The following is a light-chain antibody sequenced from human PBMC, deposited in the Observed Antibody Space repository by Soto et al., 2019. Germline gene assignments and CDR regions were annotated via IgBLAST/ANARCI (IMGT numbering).Light chain of an antibody. V-gene: IGKV3-20*01. CDR2: GAS. CDR3: QQYSSLWT. Sequence: EIVMTQSPATLSVSPGERATLSCRTSQSVSNNYLAWYQQKPGQAPRLLIYGASSRATGIPDRFSGSGPGTDFTLSISRLEPEDVAVYYCQQYSSLWTFGQGTKVDIK. J-gene: IGKJ1*01. CDR1: QSVSNNY.